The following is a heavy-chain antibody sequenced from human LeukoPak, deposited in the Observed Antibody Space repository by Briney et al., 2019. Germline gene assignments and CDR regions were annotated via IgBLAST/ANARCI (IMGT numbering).Heavy chain of an antibody. V-gene: IGHV4-38-2*02. J-gene: IGHJ4*02. CDR2: INHSGST. CDR1: GYSISSGYY. Sequence: SETLSLTCTVSGYSISSGYYWGWIRQPPGKGLEWIGEINHSGSTNYNPSLKSRVTISVDTSKNQFSLKLSSVTAADTAVYYCARRTDSGSLDYWGQGTLVTVSS. D-gene: IGHD1-26*01. CDR3: ARRTDSGSLDY.